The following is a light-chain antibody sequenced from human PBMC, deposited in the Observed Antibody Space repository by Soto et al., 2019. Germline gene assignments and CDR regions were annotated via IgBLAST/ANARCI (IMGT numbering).Light chain of an antibody. CDR1: QSISSY. CDR3: QQYNSYSPT. V-gene: IGKV1-39*01. J-gene: IGKJ1*01. Sequence: DIQMTQSPSSLSASVGDRFTITCRASQSISSYLNWYQQKPGKAPKLLIYAASSLQSGVPSRFSGSGSGTEFTLTISSLQPDDFATYYCQQYNSYSPTFGQGTKVDIK. CDR2: AAS.